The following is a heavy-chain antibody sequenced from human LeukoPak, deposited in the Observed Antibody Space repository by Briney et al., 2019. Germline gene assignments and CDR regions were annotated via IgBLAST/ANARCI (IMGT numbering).Heavy chain of an antibody. CDR3: ARGSDHAKSKY. CDR2: SSQGEGT. Sequence: PSETLSLTCAVYGGSFSGPYWTWIRQPPGKGLEWIGESSQGEGTKYNPSLQSRVTISVDTSKNQFSLKLSFLTAADTAVYYCARGSDHAKSKYCGQGTLVTVSS. J-gene: IGHJ4*02. V-gene: IGHV4-34*01. CDR1: GGSFSGPY. D-gene: IGHD1-14*01.